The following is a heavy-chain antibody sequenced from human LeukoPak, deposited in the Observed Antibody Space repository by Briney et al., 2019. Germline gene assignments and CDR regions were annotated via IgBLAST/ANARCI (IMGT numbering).Heavy chain of an antibody. CDR3: ARDQYSSSWSPFDY. D-gene: IGHD6-13*01. Sequence: GGSLRLSCSASRFTFSTYAMNWVRQAPGKGLEYVSGISANGGSTYYADSVKGRFTISRDNSKNTLYLQMSRLRAEDTAVYYCARDQYSSSWSPFDYWGQGTLVTVSS. V-gene: IGHV3-64D*09. CDR2: ISANGGST. CDR1: RFTFSTYA. J-gene: IGHJ4*02.